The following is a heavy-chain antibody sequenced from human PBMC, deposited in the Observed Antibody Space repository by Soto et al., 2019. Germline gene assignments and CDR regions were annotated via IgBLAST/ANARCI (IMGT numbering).Heavy chain of an antibody. Sequence: ASVKVSCKASGYTFTSYGISWVRQAPGQGLEWMGWISAYNGNTNYAQKLQGRVTMTTDESTSTAYMELSSLRSEDTAVYYCARSGSYDRVFDYWGQGTLVTVSS. D-gene: IGHD1-26*01. V-gene: IGHV1-18*01. J-gene: IGHJ4*02. CDR1: GYTFTSYG. CDR2: ISAYNGNT. CDR3: ARSGSYDRVFDY.